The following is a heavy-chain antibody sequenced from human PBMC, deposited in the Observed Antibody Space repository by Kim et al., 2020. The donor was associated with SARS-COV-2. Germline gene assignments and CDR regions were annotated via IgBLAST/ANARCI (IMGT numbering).Heavy chain of an antibody. CDR3: ARALYGSGSYLFDP. D-gene: IGHD3-10*01. J-gene: IGHJ5*02. Sequence: AQKFQGRVTITADKSTSTAYMELSSLRSEDTAVYYCARALYGSGSYLFDPWGQGTLVTVSS. V-gene: IGHV1-69*02.